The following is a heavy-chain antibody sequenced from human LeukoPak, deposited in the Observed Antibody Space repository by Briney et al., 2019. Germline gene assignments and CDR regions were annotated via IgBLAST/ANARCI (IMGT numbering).Heavy chain of an antibody. CDR1: GFTFSSYS. D-gene: IGHD6-6*01. J-gene: IGHJ4*02. CDR3: ARYYSSSPDSYFDY. Sequence: GGSLRLSCAASGFTFSSYSMNWVRQAPGKGLEWVSYISSSSSTIYYADSVKGRFTISRDNAKNSLYLQMNSLRAEDTAVYYCARYYSSSPDSYFDYWGQGTLVTVSS. CDR2: ISSSSSTI. V-gene: IGHV3-48*01.